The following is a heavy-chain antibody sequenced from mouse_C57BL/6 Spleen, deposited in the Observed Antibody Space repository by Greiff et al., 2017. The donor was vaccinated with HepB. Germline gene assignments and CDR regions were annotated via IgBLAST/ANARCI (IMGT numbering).Heavy chain of an antibody. CDR1: GFSLTSYG. J-gene: IGHJ2*01. CDR2: IWRGGST. V-gene: IGHV2-5*01. D-gene: IGHD2-1*01. CDR3: ARSTFDY. Sequence: VQLQQSGPGLVQPSQSLSITCTVSGFSLTSYGVHWVRQSPGKGLEWLGVIWRGGSTDYNAAFMSRLSSTKDNSKSQVFFKMNSLQADDTAIYYCARSTFDYWGQGTTLTVSS.